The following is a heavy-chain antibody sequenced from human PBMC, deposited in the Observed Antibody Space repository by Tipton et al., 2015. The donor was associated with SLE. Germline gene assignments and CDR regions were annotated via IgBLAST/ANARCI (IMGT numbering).Heavy chain of an antibody. V-gene: IGHV3-43D*04. Sequence: GSLRLSCAASGFTFDDYAMHWVRQAPGKGLEWVSLISWDGGSTYYADSVKGRFTISRDNSKNSLYLQMNSLRAEDTAVYYCARAVADWGWLVVYWGRGTQVTVSS. CDR3: ARAVADWGWLVVY. CDR1: GFTFDDYA. J-gene: IGHJ4*02. CDR2: ISWDGGST. D-gene: IGHD6-19*01.